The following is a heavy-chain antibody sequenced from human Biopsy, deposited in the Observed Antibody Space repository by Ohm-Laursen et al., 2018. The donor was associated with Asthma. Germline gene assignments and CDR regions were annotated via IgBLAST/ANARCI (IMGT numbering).Heavy chain of an antibody. J-gene: IGHJ6*02. Sequence: SETLSLTCSVYPGSFSGFFWTWIRQSPGKGLEWIGETNERGVTNNYPSLKSRVIISIDTYWNRVSLKLTSVTAADTAVYYCARGPELDVWGQGTTVTVSS. V-gene: IGHV4-34*01. CDR1: PGSFSGFF. CDR3: ARGPELDV. CDR2: TNERGVT.